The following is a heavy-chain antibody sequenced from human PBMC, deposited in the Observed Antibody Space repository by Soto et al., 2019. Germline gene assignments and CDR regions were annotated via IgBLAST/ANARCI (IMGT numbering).Heavy chain of an antibody. D-gene: IGHD3-22*01. J-gene: IGHJ4*01. CDR3: ATESDYYDSSGSGFDY. CDR1: GGSISSGSYY. Sequence: PSETLSLTCTVSGGSISSGSYYWSWIRQHPGKGLEWNGNIYNSWRIYYNKSLKGRFTITVDTSKNQFSLHVTSVTSADTAIYYCATESDYYDSSGSGFDYWDQGTLATVSS. CDR2: IYNSWRI. V-gene: IGHV4-31*03.